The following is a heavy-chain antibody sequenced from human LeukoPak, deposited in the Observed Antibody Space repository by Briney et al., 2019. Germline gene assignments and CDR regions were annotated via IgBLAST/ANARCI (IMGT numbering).Heavy chain of an antibody. D-gene: IGHD3-3*01. CDR3: ARDTIPPSYYMDV. V-gene: IGHV4-30-4*08. CDR2: IYYSGST. J-gene: IGHJ6*03. CDR1: GGSISSGDYY. Sequence: SETLSLTCTVSGGSISSGDYYWSWIRQPPGKGLEWIGYIYYSGSTYYNPSLKNRVTISVDTSKNQFSLKLSSVTAADTAVYYCARDTIPPSYYMDVWGKGTTVTVSS.